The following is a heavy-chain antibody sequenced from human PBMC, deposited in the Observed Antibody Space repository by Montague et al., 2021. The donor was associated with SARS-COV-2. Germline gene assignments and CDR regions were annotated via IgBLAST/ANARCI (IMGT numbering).Heavy chain of an antibody. CDR1: GFTLSSYW. V-gene: IGHV3-74*01. D-gene: IGHD3-10*01. CDR2: INSDGSNT. CDR3: ARYYVSGNYGFDL. Sequence: SLRLSCAASGFTLSSYWMHWVRQAPGKGLVWVSRINSDGSNTNYADSVKGRFTISRDNAKNTLYLQMISLRAEGTAVYYCARYYVSGNYGFDLWGQGTMVTVSS. J-gene: IGHJ3*01.